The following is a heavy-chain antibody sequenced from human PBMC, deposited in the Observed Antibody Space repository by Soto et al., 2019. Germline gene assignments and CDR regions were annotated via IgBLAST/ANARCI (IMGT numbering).Heavy chain of an antibody. D-gene: IGHD3-3*01. CDR2: IIPIFGTA. CDR1: GGTFSSYA. CDR3: ARGPPRNFNNWFDP. V-gene: IGHV1-69*13. Sequence: SVKVSCKASGGTFSSYAISWVRQAPGQGLEWMGGIIPIFGTANYAQKFQGRVTITADESTSTAYMELSSLRSEDTAVYYCARGPPRNFNNWFDPWGQGTLVIVSS. J-gene: IGHJ5*02.